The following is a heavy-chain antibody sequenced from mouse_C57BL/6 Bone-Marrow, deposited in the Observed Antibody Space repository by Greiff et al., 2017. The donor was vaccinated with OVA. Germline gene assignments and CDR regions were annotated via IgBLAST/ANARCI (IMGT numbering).Heavy chain of an antibody. V-gene: IGHV1-54*01. CDR1: GYAFTNYL. D-gene: IGHD2-12*01. CDR2: INPGSGGT. CDR3: ARLKYSDGYFDV. Sequence: VQLQQSGAELVRPGTSVKVSCKASGYAFTNYLIEWVKQRPGQGLEWIGVINPGSGGTNYNEKFKGKATLTADKSSSTAYMQLSSLTSEDSAVYFCARLKYSDGYFDVWGTGTTVTVSS. J-gene: IGHJ1*03.